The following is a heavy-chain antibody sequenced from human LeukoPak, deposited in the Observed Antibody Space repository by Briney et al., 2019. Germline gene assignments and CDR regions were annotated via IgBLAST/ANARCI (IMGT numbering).Heavy chain of an antibody. J-gene: IGHJ4*02. CDR3: ARGGWDYYGSALFDY. CDR1: GFTFSSYG. D-gene: IGHD3-10*01. Sequence: PGWSLRLSCAASGFTFSSYGMHWVRQAPGKGLEWVAVIWYDGSNKYYADSVKGRFTISRDNSKNTLYLQMNSLRAEDTAVYYCARGGWDYYGSALFDYWGQGTLVTVSS. CDR2: IWYDGSNK. V-gene: IGHV3-33*01.